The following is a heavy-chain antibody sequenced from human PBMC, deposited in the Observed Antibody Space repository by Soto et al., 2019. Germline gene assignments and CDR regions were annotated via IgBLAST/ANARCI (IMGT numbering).Heavy chain of an antibody. CDR2: IYYSGST. CDR3: ASLEIAFYNWFDP. J-gene: IGHJ5*02. D-gene: IGHD3-3*02. V-gene: IGHV4-39*01. CDR1: GGSISSSSYY. Sequence: SETLSLTCTVSGGSISSSSYYWGWIRQPPGKGLEWIGSIYYSGSTYYNPSLKSRVTISVDTSKNQFSLKLSSVTAADTAVYYCASLEIAFYNWFDPSGRGTLLTVSS.